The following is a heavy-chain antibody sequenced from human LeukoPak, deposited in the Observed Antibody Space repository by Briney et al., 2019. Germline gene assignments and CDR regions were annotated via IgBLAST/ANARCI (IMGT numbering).Heavy chain of an antibody. CDR3: AREPYYYGSGSYQGYFDY. D-gene: IGHD3-10*01. CDR2: ISYDGSNK. CDR1: GFTFSSYG. V-gene: IGHV3-30-3*01. Sequence: GRSLRLSCAASGFTFSSYGMHWVRQAPGKGLEWVAVISYDGSNKYYADSVKGRFTISRDNSKNTLYLQMNSLRAEDTAVYYCAREPYYYGSGSYQGYFDYWGQGTLVTVSS. J-gene: IGHJ4*02.